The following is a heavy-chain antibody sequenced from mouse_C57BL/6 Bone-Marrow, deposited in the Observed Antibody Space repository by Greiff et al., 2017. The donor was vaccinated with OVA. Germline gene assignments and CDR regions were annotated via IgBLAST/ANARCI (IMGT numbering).Heavy chain of an antibody. V-gene: IGHV1-82*01. CDR2: IYPGDGDT. J-gene: IGHJ3*01. CDR1: GYAFSSSW. Sequence: QVQLQQSGPELVKPGASVKISCKASGYAFSSSWMNWVKQRPGKGLEWIGRIYPGDGDTNYNGKFKGKATLTADKSSSTAYMQLSSLTSEDSAVYFCARSITTVVATFAYWGQGTLVTVSA. D-gene: IGHD1-1*01. CDR3: ARSITTVVATFAY.